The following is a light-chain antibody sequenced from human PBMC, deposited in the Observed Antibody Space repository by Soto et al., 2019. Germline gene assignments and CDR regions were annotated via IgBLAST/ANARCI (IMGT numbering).Light chain of an antibody. Sequence: DIQMTQSPDSLSASVGDRVTITCRASQSISTYLHWYQQKPGKAPKLLVHSVSNLHSGVSSIFTGSGSGTDFTLTIGSLQPEDFATDFCQVSSSGPFTFVQGTKVDIK. CDR3: QVSSSGPFT. CDR2: SVS. CDR1: QSISTY. J-gene: IGKJ2*01. V-gene: IGKV1-39*01.